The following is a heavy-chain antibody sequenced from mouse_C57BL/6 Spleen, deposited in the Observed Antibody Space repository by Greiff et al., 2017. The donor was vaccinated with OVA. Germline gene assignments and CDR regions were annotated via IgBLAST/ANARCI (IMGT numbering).Heavy chain of an antibody. Sequence: VPLPESGAALVTPGASVQLSCTASFFNIPDSSIHWVKQRTEQGLEWIGRLDPESGETKYAPNFQGKATITADTSSNTAYLQLSSLTSEDTAVYYCALTAPDYWGQGTTLTVSS. CDR2: LDPESGET. J-gene: IGHJ2*01. CDR1: FFNIPDSS. D-gene: IGHD3-1*01. CDR3: ALTAPDY. V-gene: IGHV14-2*01.